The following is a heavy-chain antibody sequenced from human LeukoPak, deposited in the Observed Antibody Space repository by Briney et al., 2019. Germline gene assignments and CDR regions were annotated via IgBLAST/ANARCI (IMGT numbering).Heavy chain of an antibody. CDR1: GGSIISSSYN. J-gene: IGHJ5*02. CDR3: ARLPTGYPNWFDP. D-gene: IGHD3-9*01. V-gene: IGHV4-39*01. Sequence: PSATLSLTCAVSGGSIISSSYNWGWIRQPPGKGLEWIGTIYHSGTTYYNPSLKSRVTISVDTSKNQFFLKLSSVTAADTAVYYCARLPTGYPNWFDPWGQGSLVTVSS. CDR2: IYHSGTT.